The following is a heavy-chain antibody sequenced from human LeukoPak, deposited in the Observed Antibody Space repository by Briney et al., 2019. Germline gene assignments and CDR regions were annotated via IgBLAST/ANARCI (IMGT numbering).Heavy chain of an antibody. Sequence: GGSLRLSCAASGFTFSSYSMNWVRQAPGKGLEWVSSISSSSSYIYYADSVKGRFTISRDNAKNSLYLQMNSLRAEDTAVYYCARESPVTYSSGWYSYWGQGTLVTVSS. CDR3: ARESPVTYSSGWYSY. J-gene: IGHJ4*02. V-gene: IGHV3-21*01. CDR1: GFTFSSYS. D-gene: IGHD6-19*01. CDR2: ISSSSSYI.